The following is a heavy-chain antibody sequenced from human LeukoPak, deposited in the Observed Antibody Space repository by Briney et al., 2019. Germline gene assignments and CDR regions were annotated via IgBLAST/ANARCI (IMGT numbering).Heavy chain of an antibody. Sequence: ASVRVSCKASGYTFTSYEFNWVRQATGQGLEWGGWMNPNSGNTGYAQKFQGRVTKTRDTATSTAYMELSSLSSEDTAVSYCATPGVHYDPSGYYPFQHWGQGTLVTVSS. V-gene: IGHV1-8*01. D-gene: IGHD3-22*01. CDR2: MNPNSGNT. CDR3: ATPGVHYDPSGYYPFQH. CDR1: GYTFTSYE. J-gene: IGHJ1*01.